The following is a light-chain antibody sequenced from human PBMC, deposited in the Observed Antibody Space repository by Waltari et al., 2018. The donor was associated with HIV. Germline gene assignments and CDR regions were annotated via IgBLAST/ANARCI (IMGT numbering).Light chain of an antibody. CDR2: EVN. J-gene: IGLJ2*01. CDR1: SNDVGGYNS. CDR3: SSYTSSITLV. Sequence: QSALTQPASLSGSPGQSITISCDGTSNDVGGYNSVPWYQQHPGKAPKLMICEVNNRPSGVSSRFSGSKSGNTAYLTISGLQAEDEADYYCSSYTSSITLVFGGGTKVTVL. V-gene: IGLV2-14*01.